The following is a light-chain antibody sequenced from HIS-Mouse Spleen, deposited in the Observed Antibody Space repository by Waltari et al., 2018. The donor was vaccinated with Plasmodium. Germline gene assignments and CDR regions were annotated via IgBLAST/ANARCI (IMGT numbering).Light chain of an antibody. CDR3: QQYNNWPRGT. V-gene: IGKV3-15*01. J-gene: IGKJ1*01. Sequence: EIVITQSPSTLPVSPGERAPLPCRASQRVSSNLAWYQQKPGQAPRLLIYGASTRATGIPARFSGSGSGTEFTLTISSMQSEDFAVYYCQQYNNWPRGTFGQGTKVEIK. CDR1: QRVSSN. CDR2: GAS.